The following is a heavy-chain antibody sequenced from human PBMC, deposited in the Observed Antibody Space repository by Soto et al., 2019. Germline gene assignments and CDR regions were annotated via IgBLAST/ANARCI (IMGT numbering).Heavy chain of an antibody. D-gene: IGHD6-6*01. CDR1: GFTFSSYA. J-gene: IGHJ4*02. V-gene: IGHV3-23*01. CDR2: ISGSDDST. CDR3: AKRSSSSTFDY. Sequence: EVQLLESGGGLVQPGGSLRLSCAASGFTFSSYAMSWVRQAPGKGLEWGSVISGSDDSTYYADSVKGRFTISRDNSKNTLYLQMNSLRAEDTAVHYCAKRSSSSTFDYWGQGTLVTVSS.